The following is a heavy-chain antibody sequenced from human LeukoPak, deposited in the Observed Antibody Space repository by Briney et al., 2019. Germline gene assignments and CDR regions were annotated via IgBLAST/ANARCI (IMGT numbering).Heavy chain of an antibody. CDR1: GGSFSGYY. CDR2: INHSGST. Sequence: SETLSLTCAVYGGSFSGYYWSWIRQPPGKGLEWIGEINHSGSTNYNSSLKSRVTISVDTSKNQFSLKLSSVTAADTAVYYCARRRDIVVVPAAISGGWFDPWGQGTLVTVSS. V-gene: IGHV4-34*01. J-gene: IGHJ5*02. CDR3: ARRRDIVVVPAAISGGWFDP. D-gene: IGHD2-2*02.